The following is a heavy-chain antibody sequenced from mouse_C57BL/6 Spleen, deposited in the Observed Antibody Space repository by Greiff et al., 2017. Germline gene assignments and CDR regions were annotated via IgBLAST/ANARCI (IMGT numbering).Heavy chain of an antibody. CDR1: GYTFTSYW. V-gene: IGHV1-61*01. J-gene: IGHJ1*03. CDR2: IYPSDSET. D-gene: IGHD1-1*01. CDR3: ASPYGSSYGYFDV. Sequence: QVQLKQPGAELVRPGSSVKLSCKASGYTFTSYWMDWVKQRPGQGLEWIGNIYPSDSETHYNQKFKDKATLTVDKSSSTAYMQLSSLTSEDSAVSYCASPYGSSYGYFDVWGTGTTVTVSS.